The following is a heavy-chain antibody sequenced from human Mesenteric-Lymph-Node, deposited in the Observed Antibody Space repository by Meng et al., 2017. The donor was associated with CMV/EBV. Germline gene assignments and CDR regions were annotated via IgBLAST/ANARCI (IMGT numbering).Heavy chain of an antibody. CDR2: MNPNSGDT. CDR3: ASRGRRGWFDY. Sequence: ASVKVSCKASGYTFTVYDITWVRQASGQGLEWMGWMNPNSGDTTYAPKFQGRVTMTANTSIRTAYMELSSLRSEDTAVYYCASRGRRGWFDYWGQGTLVTVSS. D-gene: IGHD2-15*01. J-gene: IGHJ4*02. CDR1: GYTFTVYD. V-gene: IGHV1-8*01.